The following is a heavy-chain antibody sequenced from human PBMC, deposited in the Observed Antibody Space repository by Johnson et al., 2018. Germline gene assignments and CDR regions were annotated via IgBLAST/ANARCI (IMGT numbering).Heavy chain of an antibody. Sequence: QVQLQESGPGLVKPSETLSLACTVSGGSISTYYWSWIRQPPGKGLDYIGNIYYSGSTNYNPSLRSRVTISVDTSKNPFSLKLGSVTAADTAVYYCAKALWFGDLHYDMDVWGKGTTVTVSS. CDR3: AKALWFGDLHYDMDV. CDR2: IYYSGST. V-gene: IGHV4-59*01. CDR1: GGSISTYY. J-gene: IGHJ6*03. D-gene: IGHD3-10*01.